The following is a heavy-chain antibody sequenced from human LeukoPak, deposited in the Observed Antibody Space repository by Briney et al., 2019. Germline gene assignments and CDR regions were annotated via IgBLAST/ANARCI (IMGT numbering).Heavy chain of an antibody. Sequence: SETLSLTCTVSGGSISSSSYYWGWIRQPPGKGLEWIGSIYYSGSTYYNPSLKSRVTISVDTSKNQFSLKLSSVTAADTAVYHCARRRVGVVIRPHWFDPWGQGTLVTVSS. D-gene: IGHD3-3*01. J-gene: IGHJ5*02. CDR1: GGSISSSSYY. V-gene: IGHV4-39*07. CDR2: IYYSGST. CDR3: ARRRVGVVIRPHWFDP.